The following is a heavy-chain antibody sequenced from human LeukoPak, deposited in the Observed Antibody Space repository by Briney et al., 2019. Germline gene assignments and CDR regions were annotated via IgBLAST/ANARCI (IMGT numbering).Heavy chain of an antibody. D-gene: IGHD3-3*01. J-gene: IGHJ4*02. Sequence: GGSLRLSCAASGFTFSSYWMSWVRQAPGKGLEWVANIKQDGSEKYYVDSVRGRVTISRDNAENSLFLQMNRLRVEDTAVYYCTRDFGRSSYYFDFWGQGTLVTVSS. CDR1: GFTFSSYW. CDR2: IKQDGSEK. CDR3: TRDFGRSSYYFDF. V-gene: IGHV3-7*01.